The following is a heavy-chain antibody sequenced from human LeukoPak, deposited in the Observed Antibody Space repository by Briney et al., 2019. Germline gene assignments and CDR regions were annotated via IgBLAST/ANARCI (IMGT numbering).Heavy chain of an antibody. CDR1: GFTFSSYG. V-gene: IGHV3-30*02. CDR3: AKDSGYYDSSGPDD. D-gene: IGHD3-22*01. CDR2: IRYDGSNK. Sequence: PGGSLRLSCAASGFTFSSYGMHWVRQAPGKGLEWVAFIRYDGSNKYYADSVKGRFTISRDNSKNTLYLEMSNLRTEDTAVYYCAKDSGYYDSSGPDDWGQGTLVTVSS. J-gene: IGHJ4*02.